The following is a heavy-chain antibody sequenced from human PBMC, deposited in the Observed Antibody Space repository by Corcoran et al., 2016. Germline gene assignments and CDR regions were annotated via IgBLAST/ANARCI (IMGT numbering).Heavy chain of an antibody. CDR1: GGSFSGYY. V-gene: IGHV4-34*01. CDR2: INHSGST. Sequence: QVQLQQWGAGLLKPSETLSLTCAVYGGSFSGYYWSWIRQPPGKGLEWIGEINHSGSTNYNPSLKSRVTISVDTSKNQFSLKLSSVTAADTAVYYCARRYCTNGVCYLHYFDYWGQGTLVTVSS. CDR3: ARRYCTNGVCYLHYFDY. J-gene: IGHJ4*02. D-gene: IGHD2-8*01.